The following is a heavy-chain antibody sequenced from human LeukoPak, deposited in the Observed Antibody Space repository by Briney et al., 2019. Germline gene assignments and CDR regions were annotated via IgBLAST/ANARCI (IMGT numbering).Heavy chain of an antibody. Sequence: GGSLRLSCAVSGFTFSNHWMSWVRQAPGKGLEWVANTNQDGSEKYYVDSVKGRFTISRDNAKNSLYLEMNSLRAEDTAVYYCARLWDYGDFQNAFDIWGQGTTVTVSS. V-gene: IGHV3-7*01. CDR3: ARLWDYGDFQNAFDI. D-gene: IGHD4-17*01. J-gene: IGHJ3*02. CDR1: GFTFSNHW. CDR2: TNQDGSEK.